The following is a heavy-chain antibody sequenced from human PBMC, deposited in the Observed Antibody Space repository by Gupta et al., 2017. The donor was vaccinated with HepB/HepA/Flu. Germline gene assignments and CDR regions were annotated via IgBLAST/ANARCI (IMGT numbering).Heavy chain of an antibody. Sequence: EVQLVESGGGLIQPGGSLRLSCAASGFTVSSNYMSWVRQAPGKGLEWVSVIYSGGSTYYADSVKGRFTISRDNSKNTLYLQMNSLRAEDTAVYYCARGSRDDYDFWSGYPTYYFDYWGQGTLVTVSS. CDR1: GFTVSSNY. D-gene: IGHD3-3*01. CDR2: IYSGGST. J-gene: IGHJ4*02. V-gene: IGHV3-53*01. CDR3: ARGSRDDYDFWSGYPTYYFDY.